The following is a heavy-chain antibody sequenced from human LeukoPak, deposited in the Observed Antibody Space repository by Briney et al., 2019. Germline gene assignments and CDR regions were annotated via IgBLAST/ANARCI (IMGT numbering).Heavy chain of an antibody. CDR1: GFTFSSYA. J-gene: IGHJ4*02. D-gene: IGHD1-26*01. Sequence: PGGSLRLSCAASGFTFSSYAMSWVRQAPGKGLEWVSDINWNGGSTGYADSVKGRFTISRDNAKNSLSLQMNSLRAEDTALYYCARAASGSQVAWVDYWGQGTLVTVSS. V-gene: IGHV3-20*04. CDR3: ARAASGSQVAWVDY. CDR2: INWNGGST.